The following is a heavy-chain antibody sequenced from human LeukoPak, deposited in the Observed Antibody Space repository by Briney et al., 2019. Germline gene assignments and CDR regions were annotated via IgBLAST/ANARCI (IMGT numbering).Heavy chain of an antibody. Sequence: TGGSLRLSCAASGFTFSSYWMHWVRQAPGKGLEWVSVIYSGGSTYYADSVKGRFTISRDNSKNTLDLQLNSLRAEDTAVYYCAKDRARAAAGFFDYWGQGTLVTVSS. J-gene: IGHJ4*02. CDR3: AKDRARAAAGFFDY. D-gene: IGHD6-13*01. CDR2: IYSGGST. V-gene: IGHV3-53*01. CDR1: GFTFSSYW.